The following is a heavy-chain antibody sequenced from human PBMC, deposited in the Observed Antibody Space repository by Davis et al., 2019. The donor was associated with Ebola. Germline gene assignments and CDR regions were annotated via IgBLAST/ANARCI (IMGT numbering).Heavy chain of an antibody. CDR2: IYNSGGT. CDR3: ARDQGWLQLGYFDY. Sequence: SETLSLTCTVSGGSISSYYWSWIRQPPGKGLEWIGYIYNSGGTNYNPSLKSRVTISVDASKNQFSLKLSSVTAADTAVYYCARDQGWLQLGYFDYWGQGTLVTVSS. D-gene: IGHD5-24*01. CDR1: GGSISSYY. V-gene: IGHV4-59*12. J-gene: IGHJ4*02.